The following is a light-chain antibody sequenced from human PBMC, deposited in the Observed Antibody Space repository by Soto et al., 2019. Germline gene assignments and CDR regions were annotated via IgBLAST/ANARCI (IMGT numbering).Light chain of an antibody. CDR1: QRVSSY. CDR3: QQRSNWPLLT. Sequence: EIVLTQSPATLSLSPGERATLPCRSRQRVSSYLAWYQQKPGQAPRLLIYDASNRATGIPARFSGSGSGTDFTLTISSLEPEDFAVYYCQQRSNWPLLTFGGGTKVEIK. CDR2: DAS. V-gene: IGKV3-11*01. J-gene: IGKJ4*01.